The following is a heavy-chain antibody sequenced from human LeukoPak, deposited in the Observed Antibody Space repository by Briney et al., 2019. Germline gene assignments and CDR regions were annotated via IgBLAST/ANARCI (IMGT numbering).Heavy chain of an antibody. CDR2: IYYSGST. Sequence: PSETLSLTCTVSGGSISSYYWSWIRQPPGKGLEWIGYIYYSGSTNYNPSLKSRVTISVDTSKNQFSLKLSSVTAADTAVYYCARVTGYVMEDYFDYWGQGTLVTVSS. D-gene: IGHD6-13*01. CDR1: GGSISSYY. V-gene: IGHV4-59*01. J-gene: IGHJ4*02. CDR3: ARVTGYVMEDYFDY.